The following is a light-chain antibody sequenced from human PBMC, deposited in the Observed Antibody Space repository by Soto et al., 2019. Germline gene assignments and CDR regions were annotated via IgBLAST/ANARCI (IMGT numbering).Light chain of an antibody. CDR1: SSNIGGNS. CDR3: GSWDSSMSAYV. V-gene: IGLV1-51*01. CDR2: DDN. J-gene: IGLJ1*01. Sequence: QSVLTQPPSVSAAPGQKVTISCSGSSSNIGGNSVSWYQQLPGTAPKLLIYDDNKRPSGIPDRFSGSKSGTSATLGITGFQTGEEADYYCGSWDSSMSAYVFGPGTKVTV.